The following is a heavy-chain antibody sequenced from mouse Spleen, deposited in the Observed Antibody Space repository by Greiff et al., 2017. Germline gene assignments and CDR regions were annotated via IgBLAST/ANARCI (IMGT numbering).Heavy chain of an antibody. CDR1: GFTFSSFG. D-gene: IGHD2-2*01. Sequence: EVKVEESGGGLVQPGGSRKLSCAASGFTFSSFGMHWVRQAPEKGLEWVAYISSGSSTIYYADTVKGRFTISRDNPKNTLFLQMTSLRSEDTAMYYCARSGVYGYDWFAYWGQGTLVTVSA. J-gene: IGHJ3*01. V-gene: IGHV5-17*02. CDR2: ISSGSSTI. CDR3: ARSGVYGYDWFAY.